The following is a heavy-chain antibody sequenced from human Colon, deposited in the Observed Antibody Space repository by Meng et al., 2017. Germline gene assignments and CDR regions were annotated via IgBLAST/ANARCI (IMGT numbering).Heavy chain of an antibody. CDR2: IHYSGSR. J-gene: IGHJ4*02. V-gene: IGHV4-61*01. Sequence: HGQLQESGPGLVRPAETLSLTCNVSGGSVSSASYYRSWIRQPPGKGLEWIGLIHYSGSRNYNPSLKSRVTMSVDTSKNQVSLRLTSVTAADTAVYYCARFYGSGTFEVHDYWGQGTLVTVSS. D-gene: IGHD3-10*01. CDR1: GGSVSSASYY. CDR3: ARFYGSGTFEVHDY.